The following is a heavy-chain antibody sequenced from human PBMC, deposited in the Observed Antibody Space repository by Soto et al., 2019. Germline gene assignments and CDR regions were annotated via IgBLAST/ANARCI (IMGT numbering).Heavy chain of an antibody. J-gene: IGHJ4*02. D-gene: IGHD3-3*01. V-gene: IGHV3-11*01. CDR1: GFTFSDYY. CDR2: ISSSGSTI. Sequence: QVQLVESGGGLVKPGGSLRLSCAASGFTFSDYYMSWIRQAPGKGLEWVSYISSSGSTIYYADSVKGRFTISRDNAKNSLYLQMNSLRAEDPAVYYCAKVERGITIFGVVIPPFDYWGQGTLVTVSS. CDR3: AKVERGITIFGVVIPPFDY.